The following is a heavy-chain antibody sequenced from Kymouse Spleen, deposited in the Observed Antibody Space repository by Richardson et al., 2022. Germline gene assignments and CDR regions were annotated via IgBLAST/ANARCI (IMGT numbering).Heavy chain of an antibody. CDR2: ISWNSGSI. D-gene: IGHD1-7*01. Sequence: EVQLVESGGGLVQPGRSLRLSCAASGFTFDDYAMHWVRQAPGKGLEWVSGISWNSGSIGYADSVKGRFTISRDNAKNSLYLQMNSLRAEDTALYYCAKDPGITGTTSWFDPWGQGTLVTVSS. CDR1: GFTFDDYA. V-gene: IGHV3-9*01. J-gene: IGHJ5*02. CDR3: AKDPGITGTTSWFDP.